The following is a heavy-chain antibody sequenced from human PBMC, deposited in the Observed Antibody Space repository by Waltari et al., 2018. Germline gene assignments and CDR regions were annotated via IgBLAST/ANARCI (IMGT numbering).Heavy chain of an antibody. D-gene: IGHD4-17*01. CDR2: IYHSGST. Sequence: VQLQESGPGPVKPSETLSLTRTVSGYSISTAYFWGWIRQAPGKGLEWIGSIYHSGSTYYNPSLKSRVTISVDTSRNQFSLKVNSVTAADTSVYYCARGGTVTTPLDYWGQGTLVTVSS. J-gene: IGHJ4*02. CDR3: ARGGTVTTPLDY. CDR1: GYSISTAYF. V-gene: IGHV4-38-2*02.